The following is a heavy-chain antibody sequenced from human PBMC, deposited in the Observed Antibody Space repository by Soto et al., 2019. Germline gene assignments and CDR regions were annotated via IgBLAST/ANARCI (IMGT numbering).Heavy chain of an antibody. V-gene: IGHV5-51*01. CDR1: GYSFTSYW. D-gene: IGHD1-1*01. J-gene: IGHJ6*02. Sequence: PGESLKISCKGSGYSFTSYWIGWVRQMPGKGLEWMGIIYPGDSDTRYSPSFQGQVTISADKSISTAYLQGSSLKASDTAMYYCARLSGPTDYYYGMDVWGQGTTVTVSS. CDR2: IYPGDSDT. CDR3: ARLSGPTDYYYGMDV.